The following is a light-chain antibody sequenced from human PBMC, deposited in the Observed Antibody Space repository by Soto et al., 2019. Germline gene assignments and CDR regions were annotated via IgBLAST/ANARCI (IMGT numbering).Light chain of an antibody. V-gene: IGKV1D-12*01. CDR1: EGISRS. CDR2: AAS. J-gene: IGKJ5*01. CDR3: QQADTYPIT. Sequence: EIDMTQSPSSVSASLGDGVTIRSQASEGISRSLAWYQQKPGKAPKLLIYAASSLQSGVPSRFSGSGFGTDFTLTISNLQPEDSAIYYCQQADTYPITFGQGTRLEIK.